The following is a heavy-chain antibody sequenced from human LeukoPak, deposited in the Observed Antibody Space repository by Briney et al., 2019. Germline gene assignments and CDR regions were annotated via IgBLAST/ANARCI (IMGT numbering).Heavy chain of an antibody. Sequence: SETLSLTCTVSGGSISSGGYYWSWIRQHPGKGLEWIGEINHSGSTNYNPSLKSRVTISVDTSKNQFSLKLSSVTAADTAVYYCARGRDDFWSGYYRLYYYGMDVWGQGTTVTVSS. V-gene: IGHV4-39*07. J-gene: IGHJ6*02. CDR2: INHSGST. CDR3: ARGRDDFWSGYYRLYYYGMDV. CDR1: GGSISSGGYY. D-gene: IGHD3-3*01.